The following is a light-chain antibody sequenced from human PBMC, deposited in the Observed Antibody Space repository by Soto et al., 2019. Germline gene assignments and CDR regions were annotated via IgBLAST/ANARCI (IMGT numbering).Light chain of an antibody. V-gene: IGKV3-15*01. CDR1: KSVSSN. Sequence: EIVMTQSPATLSVSPGERATLSCRASKSVSSNLAWYQQKAGQAPRLLIYGASTRATGIPDRFSGSGSGTEFTLTISSLQSGDFAVYYCQEYNNWPIYTFGQGTKLEIK. CDR3: QEYNNWPIYT. J-gene: IGKJ2*01. CDR2: GAS.